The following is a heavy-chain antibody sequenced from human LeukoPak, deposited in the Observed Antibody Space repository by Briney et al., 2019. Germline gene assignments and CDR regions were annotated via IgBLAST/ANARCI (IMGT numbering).Heavy chain of an antibody. V-gene: IGHV3-23*01. D-gene: IGHD3-10*01. CDR1: GFTFSTYA. CDR3: AKHKGSGSYYLYSFDY. Sequence: PGGSLRLSCAASGFTFSTYAMSWVRQAPGKGLEWVSSISGSGGFTYYADSVKGRFTIPRDNSKNTLYLQMNSLRAEDTAVYYCAKHKGSGSYYLYSFDYWGQGTLVTVSS. CDR2: ISGSGGFT. J-gene: IGHJ4*02.